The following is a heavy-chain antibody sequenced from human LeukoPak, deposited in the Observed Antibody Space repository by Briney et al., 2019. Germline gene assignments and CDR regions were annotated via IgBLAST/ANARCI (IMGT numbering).Heavy chain of an antibody. J-gene: IGHJ4*02. CDR3: ASHPRRLAYFDY. CDR1: GFTVSSKY. Sequence: PGGSLRLSCAASGFTVSSKYMSWVRQAPGKGLEWVSLISIAGSTNYAGSVKGRFTISRDNSKNTLYLQMDSLRAEDTAVYYCASHPRRLAYFDYWGQGTLVTVSS. D-gene: IGHD3-9*01. CDR2: ISIAGST. V-gene: IGHV3-66*04.